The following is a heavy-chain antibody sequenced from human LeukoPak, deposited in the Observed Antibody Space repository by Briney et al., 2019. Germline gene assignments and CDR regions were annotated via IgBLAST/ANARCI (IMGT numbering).Heavy chain of an antibody. CDR1: GFTFSSHA. CDR2: ISSSGGTT. CDR3: AKGWNNMDV. Sequence: VGSLRLSCAPSGFTFSSHAISWVRQAPEKGLEWVSIISSSGGTTYYADSVKGRFTISRDNSKNTLYLQMNSLRAEDTAVYYCAKGWNNMDVWGQGTTVTVSS. D-gene: IGHD1/OR15-1a*01. V-gene: IGHV3-23*01. J-gene: IGHJ6*02.